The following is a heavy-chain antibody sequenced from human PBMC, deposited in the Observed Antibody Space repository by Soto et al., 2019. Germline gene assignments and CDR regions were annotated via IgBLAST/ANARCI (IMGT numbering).Heavy chain of an antibody. CDR1: GFKFADYA. V-gene: IGHV3-49*03. CDR2: IRSKAYGATT. CDR3: TKYTHTSRYVYFGMDV. D-gene: IGHD6-13*01. J-gene: IGHJ6*02. Sequence: GGSLRLSCATSGFKFADYAISWSRQAPGKGLEWLGVIRSKAYGATTDYAASVKGRFAISRDDSKSIAYLQMNSLKSEDTGVYYCTKYTHTSRYVYFGMDVWGHGTTVTVSS.